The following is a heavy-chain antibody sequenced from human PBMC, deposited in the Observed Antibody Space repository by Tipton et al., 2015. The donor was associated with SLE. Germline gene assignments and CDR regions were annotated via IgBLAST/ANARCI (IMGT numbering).Heavy chain of an antibody. Sequence: TLSLTCTVSGGSISSSSYYWGWIRQPPGKGLEWIGSIYYSGSTNYNPSLKSRVTISVDTSKNQFSLKLSSVTAADTAVYYCARAALRFLEWANDYWGQGTLVTVSS. D-gene: IGHD3-3*01. V-gene: IGHV4-39*07. CDR3: ARAALRFLEWANDY. J-gene: IGHJ4*02. CDR1: GGSISSSSYY. CDR2: IYYSGST.